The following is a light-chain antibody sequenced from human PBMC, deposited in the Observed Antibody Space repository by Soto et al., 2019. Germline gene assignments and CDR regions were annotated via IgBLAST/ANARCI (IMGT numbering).Light chain of an antibody. CDR3: QHRRNMLPIT. Sequence: DIVMTQSPDSVSVSVGERATINCKSSQSVLYSTNNSDSVAWNQQKPEQPPKLLIYWASTRESGFPSRFSGRGSGTDCTLTIGALQADHTAVYNWQHRRNMLPITSCQLTLLELK. CDR1: QSVLYSTNNSDS. J-gene: IGKJ5*01. CDR2: WAS. V-gene: IGKV4-1*01.